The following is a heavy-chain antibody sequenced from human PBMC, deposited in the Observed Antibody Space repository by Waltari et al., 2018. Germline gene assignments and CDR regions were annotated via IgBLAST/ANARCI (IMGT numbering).Heavy chain of an antibody. D-gene: IGHD3-10*01. CDR3: ARGLSYYGSGREKGLGAFDI. CDR1: GYSFTSYW. CDR2: CDPVDSDT. V-gene: IGHV5-51*03. J-gene: IGHJ3*02. Sequence: EVQLVQSGAEVKKPGESLKISCKGSGYSFTSYWIGWVRQMPGNGLGWVGICDPVDSDTRYSPFYQGQVTISADKSISTAYLQWSSLKASDTAMYYCARGLSYYGSGREKGLGAFDIWGQGTMVTVSS.